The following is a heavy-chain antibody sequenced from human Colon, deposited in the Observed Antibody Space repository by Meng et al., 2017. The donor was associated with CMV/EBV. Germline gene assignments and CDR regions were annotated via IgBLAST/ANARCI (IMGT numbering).Heavy chain of an antibody. CDR1: GITFSNYW. CDR3: ARPLSPRSAYSALLAF. D-gene: IGHD2-15*01. CDR2: IRTDGSNQ. J-gene: IGHJ4*02. Sequence: GGSLRLSCAASGITFSNYWMSWVRQAPGRGLEWVTFIRTDGSNQYYADSVKGRFTISRDDAKSSLFLQMDSLRVDDTAVYYCARPLSPRSAYSALLAFWGQGTLVTVSS. V-gene: IGHV3-30*02.